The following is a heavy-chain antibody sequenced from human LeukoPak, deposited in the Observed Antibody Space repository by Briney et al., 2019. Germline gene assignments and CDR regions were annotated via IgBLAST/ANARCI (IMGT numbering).Heavy chain of an antibody. Sequence: ASVKVSCKPSGYTFTGDYMHWVRQAPGQRLGWMGWINPNSGGTNYAQKFQGRVTMTRDTSISTAYMELSRLRSDDTAVYYCGRAGAYSSGWYVVYWGQGTLVTVSS. CDR1: GYTFTGDY. CDR2: INPNSGGT. V-gene: IGHV1-2*02. D-gene: IGHD6-19*01. CDR3: GRAGAYSSGWYVVY. J-gene: IGHJ4*02.